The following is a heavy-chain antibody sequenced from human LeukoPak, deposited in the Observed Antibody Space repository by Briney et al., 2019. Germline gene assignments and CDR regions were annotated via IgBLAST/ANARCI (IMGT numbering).Heavy chain of an antibody. CDR2: ISGSGGST. J-gene: IGHJ6*03. CDR3: AKGGLVATPNYYYYMDV. V-gene: IGHV3-23*01. CDR1: GFTFSSYA. D-gene: IGHD5-12*01. Sequence: GGSLRLSCAASGFTFSSYAMSWVRQAPGKGLEWVSAISGSGGSTYYADSVKGRFTISRDNSKNTLYLQMNSLRAEDTAVYYCAKGGLVATPNYYYYMDVWGKGTTVTVSS.